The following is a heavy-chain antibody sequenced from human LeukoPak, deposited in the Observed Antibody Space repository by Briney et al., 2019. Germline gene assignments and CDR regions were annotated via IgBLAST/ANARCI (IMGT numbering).Heavy chain of an antibody. J-gene: IGHJ6*03. D-gene: IGHD3/OR15-3a*01. CDR1: GASISSHY. CDR3: ARVLAIFGLDTTDFYMDV. Sequence: PSETLSLTCAVSGASISSHYWSWIRQPPGKRLEWIGYTSGSISDNPSLKSRVAVSVDPSQNQVPLSLTSVTAADTAVYYCARVLAIFGLDTTDFYMDVWGKGTTVTVSS. CDR2: TSGSI. V-gene: IGHV4-59*11.